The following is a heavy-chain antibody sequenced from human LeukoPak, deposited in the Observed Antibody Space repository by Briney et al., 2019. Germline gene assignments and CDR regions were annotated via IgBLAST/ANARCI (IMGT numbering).Heavy chain of an antibody. Sequence: SETLSLTCTVSGGSISSYYWSWIRQPPGKGPEWIGYIYYSESTNYNPSLKSRVTISVDTSKNQFSLKLSSVTAADTAVYYCAREDCSGGSCYSGYFQHWGQGTLVTVSS. CDR2: IYYSEST. J-gene: IGHJ1*01. CDR1: GGSISSYY. V-gene: IGHV4-59*01. D-gene: IGHD2-15*01. CDR3: AREDCSGGSCYSGYFQH.